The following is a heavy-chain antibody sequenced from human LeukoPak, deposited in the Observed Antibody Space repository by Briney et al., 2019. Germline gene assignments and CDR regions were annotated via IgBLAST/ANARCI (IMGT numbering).Heavy chain of an antibody. V-gene: IGHV4-4*07. CDR3: AREGGTYDSSGYYSDNWFDP. J-gene: IGHJ5*02. Sequence: SETLSLTCTVSGGSISSYDWSWIRQPAGKGLEWIGRICTSGSTNYNPSLKSRVTMSVDTSKNQFSLKLSSVTAADTAVYYCAREGGTYDSSGYYSDNWFDPWGQGTLVTVSS. D-gene: IGHD3-22*01. CDR1: GGSISSYD. CDR2: ICTSGST.